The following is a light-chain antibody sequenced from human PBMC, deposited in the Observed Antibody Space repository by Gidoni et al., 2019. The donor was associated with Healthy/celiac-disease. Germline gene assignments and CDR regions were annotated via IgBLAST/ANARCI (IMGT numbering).Light chain of an antibody. CDR2: AAS. CDR3: QQSYSIPYT. Sequence: DIQRTQSPSSLSASVGDRVTITCRASQSISSYLNWYQQKPGKAPKLLIYAASSLQSGVPSRFSCSGSGTDFPLTISSLQPEDFATYYCQQSYSIPYTFGQGTKLEIK. V-gene: IGKV1-39*01. CDR1: QSISSY. J-gene: IGKJ2*01.